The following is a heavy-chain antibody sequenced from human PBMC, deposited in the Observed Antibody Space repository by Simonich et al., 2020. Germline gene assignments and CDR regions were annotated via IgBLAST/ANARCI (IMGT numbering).Heavy chain of an antibody. CDR1: GGSFSDYY. J-gene: IGHJ4*02. CDR2: INHSGST. D-gene: IGHD1-1*01. Sequence: QVQLQQWGAGLLKPSETLSLTCAVYGGSFSDYYWSWIRQPPGKGLEWIGEINHSGSTNYNPSLKSRVTISVDTSKNQFSLKLSSVTAADTAVYYCARHLQLGPFDYWGQGTLVTVSS. CDR3: ARHLQLGPFDY. V-gene: IGHV4-34*01.